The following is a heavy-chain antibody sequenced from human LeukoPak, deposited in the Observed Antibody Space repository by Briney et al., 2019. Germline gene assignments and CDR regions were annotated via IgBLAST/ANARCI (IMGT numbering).Heavy chain of an antibody. V-gene: IGHV1-18*01. D-gene: IGHD6-13*01. Sequence: ASVKVSCKASGYTFTSYGISWVRQAPGQGLEWMGWISAYTGNTNYAQKLQGRVTMTTDTSTSTAYMEMRSLTSDDTAFYYCARTDRRVAAAGTNCFDPWGQGTLVTVSS. J-gene: IGHJ5*02. CDR2: ISAYTGNT. CDR3: ARTDRRVAAAGTNCFDP. CDR1: GYTFTSYG.